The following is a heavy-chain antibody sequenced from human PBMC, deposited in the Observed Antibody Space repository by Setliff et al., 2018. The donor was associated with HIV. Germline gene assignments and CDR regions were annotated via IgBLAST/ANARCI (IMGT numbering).Heavy chain of an antibody. D-gene: IGHD6-19*01. J-gene: IGHJ4*01. CDR2: INPRSGGT. V-gene: IGHV1-2*02. CDR3: ARNQGDSSGWYAGDF. CDR1: GYSFTDHY. Sequence: ASVKVSCKASGYSFTDHYMHWVRQAPGQGLEWMGWINPRSGGTNCAQKFQGTVTMTRDTSINTAYMEMSRLRSDDTAVYYCARNQGDSSGWYAGDFWGHGTLVTVSS.